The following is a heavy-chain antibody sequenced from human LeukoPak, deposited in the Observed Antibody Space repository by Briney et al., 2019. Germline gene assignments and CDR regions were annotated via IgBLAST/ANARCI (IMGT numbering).Heavy chain of an antibody. CDR2: ISYDGSKK. J-gene: IGHJ4*02. V-gene: IGHV3-30-3*01. Sequence: GGSLRLSCAASGFTFSTYALHWVRQAPGKGLEWVAVISYDGSKKFYADSVKGRFTISRDNSNNTVYLQMTSLRAEDTAVYYCARETLSSGWYPPDYWGQGTLVTVSS. D-gene: IGHD6-19*01. CDR1: GFTFSTYA. CDR3: ARETLSSGWYPPDY.